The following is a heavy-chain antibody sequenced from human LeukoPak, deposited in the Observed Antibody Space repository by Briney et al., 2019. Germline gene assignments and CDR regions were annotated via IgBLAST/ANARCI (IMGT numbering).Heavy chain of an antibody. D-gene: IGHD5-12*01. CDR1: GFTFRSYW. CDR2: INQGGSVQ. Sequence: GGSLRLSCAASGFTFRSYWMSWVRQAPGKGLEWVANINQGGSVQYYMDSVKGRFTISRDDAKNSLYVQMNSPRDEDTAVYYCARVEYSGWNLEYWGQGTLVTVSS. J-gene: IGHJ4*02. CDR3: ARVEYSGWNLEY. V-gene: IGHV3-7*01.